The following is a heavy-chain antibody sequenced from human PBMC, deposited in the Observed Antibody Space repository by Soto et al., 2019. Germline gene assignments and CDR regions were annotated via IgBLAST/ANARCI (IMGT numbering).Heavy chain of an antibody. Sequence: GGSLRLSCAASGFTFSSYAMSWVRQAPGKGLEWVSAISGSGGSTYYADSVKGRFTISRDNSKNTLYLQMNSLRAEDTAVYYGAKADGSSTSCYNRALLGWDYWGQGTLVTVSS. D-gene: IGHD2-2*02. CDR1: GFTFSSYA. V-gene: IGHV3-23*01. CDR3: AKADGSSTSCYNRALLGWDY. J-gene: IGHJ4*02. CDR2: ISGSGGST.